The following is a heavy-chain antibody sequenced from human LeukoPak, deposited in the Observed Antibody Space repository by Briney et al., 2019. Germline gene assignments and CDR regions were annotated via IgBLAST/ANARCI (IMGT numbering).Heavy chain of an antibody. Sequence: SETLSLTCTVSDGSISSYYWHWIRQPPGKGLEWIAYIYYSGNTNYNPSLKSRVTISVDTSKNQFSLKLSSVTAADTAMYYCARDPVVGTTGLVYDIWGQGTMVTVSS. CDR3: ARDPVVGTTGLVYDI. V-gene: IGHV4-59*01. CDR1: DGSISSYY. CDR2: IYYSGNT. D-gene: IGHD1-26*01. J-gene: IGHJ3*02.